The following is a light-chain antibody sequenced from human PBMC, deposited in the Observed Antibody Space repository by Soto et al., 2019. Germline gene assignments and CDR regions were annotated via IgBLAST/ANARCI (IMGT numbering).Light chain of an antibody. CDR1: QSVGSN. Sequence: EIVMTQSPATLSVSPGERASLSCRASQSVGSNLAWYQQTAGQAPRLLIYGASTRATGIPARFSGRGAGTEFTLTISSLQSEDFAVYSCHQYTNWPYTFGQGTKLEI. J-gene: IGKJ2*01. V-gene: IGKV3-15*01. CDR3: HQYTNWPYT. CDR2: GAS.